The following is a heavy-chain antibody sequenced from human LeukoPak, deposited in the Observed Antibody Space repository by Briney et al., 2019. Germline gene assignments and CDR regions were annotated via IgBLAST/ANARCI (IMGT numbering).Heavy chain of an antibody. Sequence: PSETLSLTCAVSGGSISSSNWWSWVRQPPGKGLEWIGYIYYSGSTNYNPSLKSRVTISVDTSKNQFSLKLSSVTAADTAVYYCARVNSSSWYGAYYYYYYMDVWGKGTTVTVSS. CDR3: ARVNSSSWYGAYYYYYYMDV. D-gene: IGHD6-13*01. CDR2: IYYSGST. J-gene: IGHJ6*03. V-gene: IGHV4-4*02. CDR1: GGSISSSNW.